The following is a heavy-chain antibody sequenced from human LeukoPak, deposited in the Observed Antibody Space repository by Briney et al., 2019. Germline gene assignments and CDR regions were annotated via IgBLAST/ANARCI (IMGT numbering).Heavy chain of an antibody. CDR1: GGSVSSNNYY. J-gene: IGHJ5*02. Sequence: PSETLSLTCTVSGGSVSSNNYYWGWIRQPPGKGLEWTASIHYSRTTYYNPSLMGRVTISVDTSKNQFSLNLYSVTAADTAVYFCARGLGFGAPRFDPWGQGTLVTVSS. V-gene: IGHV4-39*01. D-gene: IGHD3-10*01. CDR2: IHYSRTT. CDR3: ARGLGFGAPRFDP.